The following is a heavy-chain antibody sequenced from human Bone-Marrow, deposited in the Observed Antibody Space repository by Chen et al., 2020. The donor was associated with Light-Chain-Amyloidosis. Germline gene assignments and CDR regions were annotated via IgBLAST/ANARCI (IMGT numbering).Heavy chain of an antibody. Sequence: QVQLQESGPGLVRPSQTLSLTCTVSGVSISSAGYSWSWIRQPPGKGLEWIRHIFYSGSTYAYPALKSRVAMSVDTAKSQFSLKVSSVTAADTAVYYWARADASYYYCCMDVWGQGTTVTVSS. V-gene: IGHV4-31*03. CDR1: GVSISSAGYS. CDR2: IFYSGST. J-gene: IGHJ6*02. CDR3: ARADASYYYCCMDV.